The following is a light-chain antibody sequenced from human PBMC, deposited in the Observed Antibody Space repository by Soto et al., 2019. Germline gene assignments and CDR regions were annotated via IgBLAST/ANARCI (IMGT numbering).Light chain of an antibody. V-gene: IGLV1-40*01. CDR3: QTYDGSLSAVL. CDR1: SSNIGSYD. J-gene: IGLJ2*01. Sequence: QSVLTQPPSVSGAPGQTITISCVGSSSNIGSYDVHWYHQFLGTVPKLLVFGPNNRPSGVPDRFSASKSGTSASLAITGLQGDDEADYFCQTYDGSLSAVLFGGGTKVTVL. CDR2: GPN.